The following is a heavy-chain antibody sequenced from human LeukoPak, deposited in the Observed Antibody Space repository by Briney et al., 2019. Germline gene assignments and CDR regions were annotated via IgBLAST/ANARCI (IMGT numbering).Heavy chain of an antibody. CDR1: GFTFSSYA. Sequence: GGSLRLSCAAPGFTFSSYAMHWVRQAPGKGLEWVAVISYDGSNKYYADSVKGRFTISRDNSKNTLYLQMNSLRAEDTAVYYCARDGGVGLGRYYYDSSGYPQYYFDYWGQGTLVTVSS. V-gene: IGHV3-30*04. D-gene: IGHD3-22*01. J-gene: IGHJ4*02. CDR2: ISYDGSNK. CDR3: ARDGGVGLGRYYYDSSGYPQYYFDY.